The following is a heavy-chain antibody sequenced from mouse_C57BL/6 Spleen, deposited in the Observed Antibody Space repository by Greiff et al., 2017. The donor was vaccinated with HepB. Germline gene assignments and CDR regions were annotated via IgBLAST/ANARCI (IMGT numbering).Heavy chain of an antibody. CDR1: GFTFSSYG. J-gene: IGHJ3*01. V-gene: IGHV5-6*01. CDR3: ARRSFAY. Sequence: EVHLVESGGDLVKPGGSLKLSCAASGFTFSSYGMSWVRQTPDKRLEWVATISSGGSYTYYPDSVKGRFTISRDNAKNTLYLQMSSLKSEDTAMYYCARRSFAYWGQGTLVTDSA. CDR2: ISSGGSYT.